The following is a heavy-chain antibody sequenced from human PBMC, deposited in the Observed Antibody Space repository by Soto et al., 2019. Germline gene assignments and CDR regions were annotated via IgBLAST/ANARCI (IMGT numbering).Heavy chain of an antibody. Sequence: SETLSLTCTVSGGSIKSSDYHWGWTRQSPAKGLEWIGYIHNSGTSFYNPSLRGRVTVTLDTSRSQFSLTLASVTAADTAVYYCVREERIAAPQLDYWGQGIPVTVSS. CDR3: VREERIAAPQLDY. CDR1: GGSIKSSDYH. V-gene: IGHV4-30-4*01. J-gene: IGHJ4*02. D-gene: IGHD6-6*01. CDR2: IHNSGTS.